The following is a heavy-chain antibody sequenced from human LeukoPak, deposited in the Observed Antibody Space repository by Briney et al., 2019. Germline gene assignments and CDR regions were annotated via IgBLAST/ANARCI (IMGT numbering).Heavy chain of an antibody. CDR2: INPNSGGT. D-gene: IGHD5-18*01. Sequence: ASVKVSCKASGYTFTGYYMHWVRQAPGQGLEWMGWINPNSGGTNYAQKFQGWVTMTRDTSISTAYMELSSLRFDDTAVYYCARAEDPAMVNVGDYYYYAMDIWGQGTTVTVSS. J-gene: IGHJ6*02. CDR1: GYTFTGYY. CDR3: ARAEDPAMVNVGDYYYYAMDI. V-gene: IGHV1-2*04.